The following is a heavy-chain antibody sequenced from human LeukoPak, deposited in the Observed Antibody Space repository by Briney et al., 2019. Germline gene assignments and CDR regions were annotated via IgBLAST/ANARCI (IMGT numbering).Heavy chain of an antibody. CDR1: GFNFGAYT. J-gene: IGHJ3*02. CDR3: TPTLADSSGFYLAAFDI. Sequence: GGSLRLSCAASGFNFGAYTINWVRQAPGKGLEYVSSISSEGKTTYYADSVKGRFTISRDNTKNTLYLQMSSLRPEDTAVYYCTPTLADSSGFYLAAFDIWGQGTMVTVSS. D-gene: IGHD3-22*01. CDR2: ISSEGKTT. V-gene: IGHV3-64D*06.